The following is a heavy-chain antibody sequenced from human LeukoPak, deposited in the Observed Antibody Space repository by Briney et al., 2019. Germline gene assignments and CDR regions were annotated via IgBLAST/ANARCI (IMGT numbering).Heavy chain of an antibody. CDR1: GGSFSGYY. CDR3: AGAYWRYNWFDP. D-gene: IGHD2-8*02. CDR2: INHSGST. J-gene: IGHJ5*02. V-gene: IGHV4-34*01. Sequence: PSETLSLTCAVYGGSFSGYYWSWIRQPPGKGLEWIGEINHSGSTNYNPSLKSRVTISVDTSKNQFSLKLSSVTAADTAVYYCAGAYWRYNWFDPWGQGTLVTVSS.